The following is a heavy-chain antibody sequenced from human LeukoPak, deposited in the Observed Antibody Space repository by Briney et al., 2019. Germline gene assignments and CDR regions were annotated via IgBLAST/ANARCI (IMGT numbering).Heavy chain of an antibody. CDR2: IIPILGIA. V-gene: IGHV1-69*04. CDR3: ARDVVPYCGGDCPDG. D-gene: IGHD2-21*02. CDR1: GGTFISYA. J-gene: IGHJ4*02. Sequence: GSSVKVSCKASGGTFISYAISWVRQAPGQGLEWMGRIIPILGIANYAQKFQGRVTITADKSTSTAYMELSSLRSEDTAVYYCARDVVPYCGGDCPDGWGQGTLVTVSS.